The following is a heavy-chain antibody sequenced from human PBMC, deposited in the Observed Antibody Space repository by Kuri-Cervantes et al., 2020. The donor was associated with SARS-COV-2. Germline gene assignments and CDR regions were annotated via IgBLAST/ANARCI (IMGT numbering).Heavy chain of an antibody. CDR2: IYTSGST. CDR1: GGSISSGSYY. V-gene: IGHV4-61*02. D-gene: IGHD3-22*01. J-gene: IGHJ3*02. Sequence: SETLYLTCTVSGGSISSGSYYWSWIRQPAGKGLEWIGRIYTSGSTNYNPSLKSRVTISVDTSKNQFSLKLSSVTAADTAVYYCARAMRRDAFDIWGQGKKVTVSS. CDR3: ARAMRRDAFDI.